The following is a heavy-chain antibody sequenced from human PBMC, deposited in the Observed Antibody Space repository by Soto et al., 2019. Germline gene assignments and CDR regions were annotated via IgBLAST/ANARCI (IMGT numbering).Heavy chain of an antibody. J-gene: IGHJ4*02. CDR3: ARQPSGYRSGWYFDY. Sequence: SETLSLTCTVSGGSISSSSYYWGCIRQPPGKGLEWIGSIYYRGSTYYSPSLKSRVTISVDTSKNEFSLKLSSVTAADTSVYYCARQPSGYRSGWYFDYWGQGTPVTVSS. CDR2: IYYRGST. D-gene: IGHD6-19*01. V-gene: IGHV4-39*01. CDR1: GGSISSSSYY.